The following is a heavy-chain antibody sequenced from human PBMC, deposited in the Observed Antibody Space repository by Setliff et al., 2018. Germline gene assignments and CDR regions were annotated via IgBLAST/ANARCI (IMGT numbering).Heavy chain of an antibody. CDR3: ARTAGSSSASGFDY. Sequence: ETLSLTCAVYGGSFSGYYWSWVRQAPGKGLEWVSSISGSSTYTYYADSVKGRFTISRDNAKDSLYLQMNSLRAEDTAVYYCARTAGSSSASGFDYWGQGTLVTVSS. J-gene: IGHJ4*02. CDR1: GGSFSGYY. V-gene: IGHV3-21*03. D-gene: IGHD2-15*01. CDR2: ISGSSTYT.